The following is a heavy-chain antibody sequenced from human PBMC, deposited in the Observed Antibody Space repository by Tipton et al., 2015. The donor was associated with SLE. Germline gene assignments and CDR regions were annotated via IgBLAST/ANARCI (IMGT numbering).Heavy chain of an antibody. CDR2: IYNSGIT. J-gene: IGHJ4*02. CDR1: GDSFSSGSSS. V-gene: IGHV4-61*02. D-gene: IGHD6-19*01. CDR3: AKATVYSNDWPYFDH. Sequence: TLSLTCTVSGDSFSSGSSSWNWVRQPAGKGLEWIGLIYNSGITNYNPSLQSRVTLSVDMSKNQFSLTLNSVTAADTAVYYCAKATVYSNDWPYFDHWGQGTPVTVSS.